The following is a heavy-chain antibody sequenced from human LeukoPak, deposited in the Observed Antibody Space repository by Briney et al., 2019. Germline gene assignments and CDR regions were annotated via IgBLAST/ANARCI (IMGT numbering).Heavy chain of an antibody. V-gene: IGHV1-69*05. Sequence: SVKVSCKASGGTFSSYAISWVRQAPGQGLEWMGGIIPIFGTANYAQKFQGRVTITTDESTSTAYMELSSLRSEDTAVYYCARETMVRGVSGLGYWGQGTLVTVSS. CDR2: IIPIFGTA. CDR3: ARETMVRGVSGLGY. J-gene: IGHJ4*02. D-gene: IGHD3-10*01. CDR1: GGTFSSYA.